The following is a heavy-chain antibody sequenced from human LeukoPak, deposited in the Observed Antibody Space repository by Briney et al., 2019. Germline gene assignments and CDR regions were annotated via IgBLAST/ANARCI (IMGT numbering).Heavy chain of an antibody. CDR1: GFTFDDYG. CDR3: ARDKEVGATTAFDI. J-gene: IGHJ3*02. D-gene: IGHD1-26*01. V-gene: IGHV3-20*04. CDR2: INWNGGST. Sequence: GGSLRLSCAASGFTFDDYGMSWVRQAPGKGLEWVSGINWNGGSTGYADSVKGRFTISRDNAKNSLYLQMNSLRAEDTALYYCARDKEVGATTAFDIWSQGTMVTVSS.